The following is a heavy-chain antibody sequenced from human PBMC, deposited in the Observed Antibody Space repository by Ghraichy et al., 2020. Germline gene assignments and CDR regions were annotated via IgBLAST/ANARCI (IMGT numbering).Heavy chain of an antibody. J-gene: IGHJ6*02. CDR1: GGSMTSYY. CDR2: IHYNGST. V-gene: IGHV4-59*01. CDR3: ARERGTLFGNYYYGMDV. Sequence: SETLSLTCIVSGGSMTSYYWSWIRQPPGKRLEWIGYIHYNGSTNYNPSFKSRVTISEDTSKNQFTLKLSSLTAADTAVYYCARERGTLFGNYYYGMDVWGQGTTVTVSS. D-gene: IGHD3-9*01.